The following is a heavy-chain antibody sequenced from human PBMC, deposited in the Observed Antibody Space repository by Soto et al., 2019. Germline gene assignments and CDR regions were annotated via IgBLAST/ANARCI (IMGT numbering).Heavy chain of an antibody. CDR3: ARGGLEDCSGGSCHVRRYFDY. Sequence: SETLSLTCAVYGGSFSGYYWSWIRQPPGKGLEWIGEINHSGSTNYNPSLKSRVTISVDTSKNQFSLKLSSVTAADTAVYYCARGGLEDCSGGSCHVRRYFDYWGQGTLVTVSS. V-gene: IGHV4-34*01. J-gene: IGHJ4*02. CDR2: INHSGST. CDR1: GGSFSGYY. D-gene: IGHD2-15*01.